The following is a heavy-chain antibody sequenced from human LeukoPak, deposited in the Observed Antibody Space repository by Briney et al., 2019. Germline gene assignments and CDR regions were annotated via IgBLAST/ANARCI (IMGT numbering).Heavy chain of an antibody. CDR1: GFTFSSYA. Sequence: GGSLRLSCAASGFTFSSYAMSWVRQVPGKGLEWVSAISGGGSTYYADSVKGRFTISRDNSKNTMYVQMNSLRAEDTAVYYCAKVPSGRYCSGGSCYFDYWGQGTLVTVSS. J-gene: IGHJ4*02. V-gene: IGHV3-23*01. CDR2: ISGGGST. D-gene: IGHD2-15*01. CDR3: AKVPSGRYCSGGSCYFDY.